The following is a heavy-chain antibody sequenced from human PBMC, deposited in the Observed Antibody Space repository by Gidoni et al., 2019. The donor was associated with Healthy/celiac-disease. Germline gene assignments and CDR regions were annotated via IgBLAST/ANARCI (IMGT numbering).Heavy chain of an antibody. D-gene: IGHD3-22*01. CDR3: ARGGRMIVVVIRGVGYGMDV. J-gene: IGHJ6*02. CDR1: GGSFSGYY. Sequence: QVQLQQWGAGLLKPSETLSLTCAVYGGSFSGYYWSWIRQPPGKGLEWIGEINHSGSTNYNPSLKSRVTISVDTSKKQFSLKLSSVTAADTAVYYCARGGRMIVVVIRGVGYGMDVWGQGTTVTVSS. CDR2: INHSGST. V-gene: IGHV4-34*01.